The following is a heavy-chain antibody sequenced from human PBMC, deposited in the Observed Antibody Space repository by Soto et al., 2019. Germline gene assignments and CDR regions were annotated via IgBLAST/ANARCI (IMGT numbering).Heavy chain of an antibody. CDR1: GDSVCIGSYY. Sequence: SETMSLTCTVSGDSVCIGSYYWSWIRQPPGKGLEWIGYIYYSGSTNYNPSLKSRVTISVDTSKNQFSLKLSSVTAADTAVYYCARDNSGSSGCFDYWGQGTLVTVSS. D-gene: IGHD6-19*01. V-gene: IGHV4-61*01. J-gene: IGHJ4*02. CDR3: ARDNSGSSGCFDY. CDR2: IYYSGST.